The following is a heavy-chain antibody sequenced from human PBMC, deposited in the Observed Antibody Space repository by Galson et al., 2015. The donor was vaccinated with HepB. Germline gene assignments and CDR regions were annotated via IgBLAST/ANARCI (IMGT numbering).Heavy chain of an antibody. CDR3: ARVEGGALYSSSDWYFDL. D-gene: IGHD6-6*01. CDR2: IYRGGST. CDR1: GFTVSSNY. V-gene: IGHV3-53*01. Sequence: SLRLSCAASGFTVSSNYMSWVRQAPGKGLEWVSVIYRGGSTHYADSVKGRFTISRDNSKNTLYLQMNSLRAEDTAVYYCARVEGGALYSSSDWYFDLWGRGTLVTVSS. J-gene: IGHJ2*01.